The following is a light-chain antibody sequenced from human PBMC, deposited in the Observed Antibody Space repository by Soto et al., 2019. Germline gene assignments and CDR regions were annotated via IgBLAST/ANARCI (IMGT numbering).Light chain of an antibody. V-gene: IGKV1-5*03. CDR3: QQYNSLWT. CDR1: QSISSW. J-gene: IGKJ1*01. CDR2: KAS. Sequence: DVQRTECPSTLSASVGDRVTITCRASQSISSWLAWYQQKPGKAPKLLIYKASSLESGVPSRFSGSGSGTEFTLTISSLQPDDFATYYCQQYNSLWTFGQGTKVEIK.